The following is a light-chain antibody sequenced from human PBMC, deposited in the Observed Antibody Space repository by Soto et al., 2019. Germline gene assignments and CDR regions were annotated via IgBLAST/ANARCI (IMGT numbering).Light chain of an antibody. Sequence: DIVMTQSPATLSVSPGERATLSCTARQSVGSNLAWYQQKPGQAPRLLIYGASTRATGIPARFSGSGSGTEFTLTISSLRSEDFAIYYCQQREDWPRTLGGGTKVDIK. CDR1: QSVGSN. V-gene: IGKV3-15*01. CDR2: GAS. CDR3: QQREDWPRT. J-gene: IGKJ4*01.